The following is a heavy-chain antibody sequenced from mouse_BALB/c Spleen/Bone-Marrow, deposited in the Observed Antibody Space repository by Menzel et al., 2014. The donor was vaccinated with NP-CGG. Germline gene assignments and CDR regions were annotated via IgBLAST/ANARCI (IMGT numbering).Heavy chain of an antibody. V-gene: IGHV1S81*02. J-gene: IGHJ2*01. CDR3: ARGHTWDFDY. D-gene: IGHD3-3*01. Sequence: QVQLQQSGAELVKPGASVMLSCQASGYTFTSYYMYWVKQMPGQGLVWIGEIHPSNGGTNFNETFKSRATLTVDKSSSTTYMQLSSLTSEDSAIYYCARGHTWDFDYWGQGTPLTVSS. CDR1: GYTFTSYY. CDR2: IHPSNGGT.